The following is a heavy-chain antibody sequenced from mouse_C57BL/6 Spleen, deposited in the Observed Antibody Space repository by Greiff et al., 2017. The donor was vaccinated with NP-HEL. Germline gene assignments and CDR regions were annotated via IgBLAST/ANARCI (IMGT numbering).Heavy chain of an antibody. V-gene: IGHV1-80*01. D-gene: IGHD2-5*01. CDR2: IYPGDGDT. CDR3: ASKGNYYSNHYAMDY. J-gene: IGHJ4*01. CDR1: GYAFSSYW. Sequence: QVQLQQSGAELVKPGASVKISCKASGYAFSSYWMNWVKQRPGKGLEWIGQIYPGDGDTNYNGKFKGKATLTADKSSSTAYMQLSSLTSEDSAVYFCASKGNYYSNHYAMDYWGQGTSVTVSS.